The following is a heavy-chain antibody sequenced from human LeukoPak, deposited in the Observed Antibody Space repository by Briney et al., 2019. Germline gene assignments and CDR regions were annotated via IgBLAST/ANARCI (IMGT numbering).Heavy chain of an antibody. Sequence: GESLKISRKGSGYSFTSYWIGWVRQMPGKGLEWMGIIYPGDSDTRYSPSFQGQVTISADKSISTAYLQWSSLKASDTAMYYCARCGGDCQKYDAFDIWGQGTMVTVSS. CDR3: ARCGGDCQKYDAFDI. CDR2: IYPGDSDT. J-gene: IGHJ3*02. D-gene: IGHD2-21*02. CDR1: GYSFTSYW. V-gene: IGHV5-51*01.